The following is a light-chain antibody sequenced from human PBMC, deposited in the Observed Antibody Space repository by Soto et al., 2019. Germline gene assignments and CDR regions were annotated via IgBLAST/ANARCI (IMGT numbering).Light chain of an antibody. CDR3: QSYDSRLSGAV. Sequence: QLVLTQPPSVSGAPGQRVTISCTGSSSNIGAGYDVHWYQQLPGTAPKFLIYGYNNRPSRVPDRFSGSKSGTSAYLVITGLQAEDEADYYCQSYDSRLSGAVFGGGTKLTVL. CDR1: SSNIGAGYD. V-gene: IGLV1-40*01. J-gene: IGLJ2*01. CDR2: GYN.